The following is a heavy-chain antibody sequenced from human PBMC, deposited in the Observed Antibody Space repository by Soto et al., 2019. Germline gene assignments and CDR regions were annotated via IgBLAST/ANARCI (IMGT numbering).Heavy chain of an antibody. V-gene: IGHV1-18*01. CDR3: ARHHGPTTSENWCDP. D-gene: IGHD5-12*01. CDR2: ISTYSGDT. CDR1: GYTFFTYD. J-gene: IGHJ5*02. Sequence: QVHLVQSGVEVKTPGASVKVSCQASGYTFFTYDISWVRQAPGQGLEGMGWISTYSGDTKYAQKFQGRVTMTTDTSTTTAYLELRSLRSDDTAVYYCARHHGPTTSENWCDPWGQGTLVTVSS.